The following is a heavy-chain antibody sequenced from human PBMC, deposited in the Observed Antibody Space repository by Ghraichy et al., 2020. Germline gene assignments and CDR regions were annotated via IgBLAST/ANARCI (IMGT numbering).Heavy chain of an antibody. CDR1: GYTFTSYD. D-gene: IGHD2-2*02. CDR3: ARGYCSSTSCYTIYDYYYGMDV. CDR2: MNPNSGNT. Sequence: ASVKVSCKASGYTFTSYDINWVRQATGQGLEWMGWMNPNSGNTGYPQKFQGRVTMTRNTSISTAYMELSSLRSEDTAVYYCARGYCSSTSCYTIYDYYYGMDVWGQGTTVTVS. J-gene: IGHJ6*02. V-gene: IGHV1-8*01.